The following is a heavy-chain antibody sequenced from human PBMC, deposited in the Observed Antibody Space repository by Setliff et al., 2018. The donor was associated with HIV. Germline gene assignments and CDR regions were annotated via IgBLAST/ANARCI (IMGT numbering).Heavy chain of an antibody. CDR1: GGSITGYF. D-gene: IGHD4-17*01. Sequence: SETLSLTCTVSGGSITGYFWNWIRQSPGKGLEWIGYIYYNGNTNYNPTLNSRGTISVDTSKNQFSLKLTSATAADTAVYYCAREIYGGNSRPFDYWGQGTLVTVSS. CDR3: AREIYGGNSRPFDY. CDR2: IYYNGNT. V-gene: IGHV4-59*01. J-gene: IGHJ4*02.